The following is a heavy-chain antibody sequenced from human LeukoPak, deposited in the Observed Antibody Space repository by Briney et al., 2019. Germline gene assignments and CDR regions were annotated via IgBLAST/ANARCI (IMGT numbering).Heavy chain of an antibody. J-gene: IGHJ3*02. CDR3: ARAITGARSYAFDI. Sequence: PGGSVRLSCAASGFTFSSYSMNWVRQAPGKGLEWVSSISSSSSYIYYADSVKGRFTISRDNAKNSLYLQVNSLRAEDTAVYYCARAITGARSYAFDIWGQGTMVTVSS. D-gene: IGHD7-27*01. CDR1: GFTFSSYS. CDR2: ISSSSSYI. V-gene: IGHV3-21*01.